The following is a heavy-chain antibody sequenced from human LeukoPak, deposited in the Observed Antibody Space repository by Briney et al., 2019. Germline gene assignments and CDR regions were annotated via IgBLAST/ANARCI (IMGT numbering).Heavy chain of an antibody. CDR2: IYSGGNT. J-gene: IGHJ3*02. CDR1: GGSISSSNLY. Sequence: SETLSLTCTVSGGSISSSNLYWGWIRQPPGKGLEWIGTIYSGGNTYYNPSLTSRVTISLDRSKNQFPLKLSSVTAADTAVYYCGARRTFDIWGQGTMVTVSS. CDR3: GARRTFDI. V-gene: IGHV4-39*06. D-gene: IGHD6-6*01.